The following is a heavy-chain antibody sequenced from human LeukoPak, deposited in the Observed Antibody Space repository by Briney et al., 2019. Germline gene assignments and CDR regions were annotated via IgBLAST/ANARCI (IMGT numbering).Heavy chain of an antibody. V-gene: IGHV4-59*01. CDR2: IYYSGST. CDR1: GGSIRSYY. CDR3: ARSGTRASPFDP. J-gene: IGHJ5*02. Sequence: SDTLSLTGTVSGGSIRSYYWSWIRQPPGKGLEWIGYIYYSGSTNYNPSLKSRVTISVDTSKNQFSLKLSSVTAADTAVYYCARSGTRASPFDPWGQGTLVTVSS. D-gene: IGHD2-2*01.